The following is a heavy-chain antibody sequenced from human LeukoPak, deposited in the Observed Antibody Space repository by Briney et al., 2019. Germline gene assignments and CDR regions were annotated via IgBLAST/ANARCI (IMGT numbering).Heavy chain of an antibody. Sequence: GGSLRLSCAASGFTFSSYGMNWVRQAPGKGLEWLSYIVWSSSTIYYADSVKGRFTISRDNAKSSLYLQMNSLRAEDTAVYYCARAPRVVAATVYYFDYWGQGTLVTVSS. J-gene: IGHJ4*02. V-gene: IGHV3-48*04. D-gene: IGHD2-15*01. CDR1: GFTFSSYG. CDR3: ARAPRVVAATVYYFDY. CDR2: IVWSSSTI.